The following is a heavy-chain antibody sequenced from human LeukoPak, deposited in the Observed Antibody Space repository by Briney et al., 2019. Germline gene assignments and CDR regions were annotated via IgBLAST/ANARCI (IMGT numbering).Heavy chain of an antibody. CDR2: IDSSGRTL. Sequence: GGSLRLSCVVSGFTFSTFSMNWVRQAPGRGLEWVSHIDSSGRTLYYAGSVRGRFTISRDNAKNSLYLQLNSLRAEDTAVYYCARGSIVGNSRFDYWGQGTLVTVSS. V-gene: IGHV3-48*01. D-gene: IGHD1-26*01. CDR1: GFTFSTFS. J-gene: IGHJ4*02. CDR3: ARGSIVGNSRFDY.